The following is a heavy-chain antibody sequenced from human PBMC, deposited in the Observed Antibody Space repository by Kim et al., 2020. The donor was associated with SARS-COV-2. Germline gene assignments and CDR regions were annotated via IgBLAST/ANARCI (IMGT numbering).Heavy chain of an antibody. Sequence: SVKVSCKASGGTFSSYAISWVRQAPGQGLEWMGGIIPIFGTANYAQKFQGRVTITADESTSTAYMELSSLRSEDTAVYYCARDLLWVSRPYYYGSGSYYNQTLPPPAFDYWGQGTLVTVSS. CDR3: ARDLLWVSRPYYYGSGSYYNQTLPPPAFDY. CDR2: IIPIFGTA. V-gene: IGHV1-69*13. J-gene: IGHJ4*02. D-gene: IGHD3-10*01. CDR1: GGTFSSYA.